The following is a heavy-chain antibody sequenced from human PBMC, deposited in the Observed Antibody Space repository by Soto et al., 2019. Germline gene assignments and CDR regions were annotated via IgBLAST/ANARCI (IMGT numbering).Heavy chain of an antibody. CDR2: IYWDDDK. CDR3: AHRRYISGGYFPN. CDR1: GISLSTSGVG. J-gene: IGHJ4*02. D-gene: IGHD6-19*01. Sequence: QITLKESGPTLVKPTQTLTLTCTFSGISLSTSGVGVDWLRQPPGKTLEWLALIYWDDDKRYSPTLKGRLTITKDTSKTQVVLTMTNMDPVDTAIYYCAHRRYISGGYFPNWGQGTLVTVSS. V-gene: IGHV2-5*02.